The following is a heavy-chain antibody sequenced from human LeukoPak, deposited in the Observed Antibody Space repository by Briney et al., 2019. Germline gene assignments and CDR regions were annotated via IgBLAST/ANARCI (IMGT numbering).Heavy chain of an antibody. Sequence: GEALKISCRASEFSITTYWIGWVRQVPGRGLEWMGIIYAANSDTRYSPSFQGQVTISVDKSISTAFLQWSSLTASDTAIYYCARHLVVDINSPMDYWGQGTLVTVSS. CDR3: ARHLVVDINSPMDY. D-gene: IGHD2-15*01. CDR1: EFSITTYW. J-gene: IGHJ4*02. CDR2: IYAANSDT. V-gene: IGHV5-51*01.